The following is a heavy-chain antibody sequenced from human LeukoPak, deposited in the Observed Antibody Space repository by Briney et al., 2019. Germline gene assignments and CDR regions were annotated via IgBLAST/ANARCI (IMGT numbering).Heavy chain of an antibody. CDR2: IYPGDSDT. V-gene: IGHV5-51*01. Sequence: GVSLKISCKGSGYNFTSYWIGWVRQMPGKGLEWMGIIYPGDSDTRYSPSFQGQVTISADKSISTAYLQWSSRKGSDTAMYYGARHSASSSWYVYFDYWGQGTLVTVSS. J-gene: IGHJ4*02. CDR1: GYNFTSYW. D-gene: IGHD6-13*01. CDR3: ARHSASSSWYVYFDY.